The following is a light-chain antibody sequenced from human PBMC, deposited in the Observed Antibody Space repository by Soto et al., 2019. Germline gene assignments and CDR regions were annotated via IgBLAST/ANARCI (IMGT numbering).Light chain of an antibody. CDR1: QSVSSY. CDR2: DAA. Sequence: EIVLTQSPATLSLSPGDRATLSCRASQSVSSYFAWYKQKPGQDSRLLIYDAANRATGIPARCSGSGSGTDYPLTISSLEPEEFAVYYCQQRSNWPPWTFGQGTKVEIK. J-gene: IGKJ1*01. CDR3: QQRSNWPPWT. V-gene: IGKV3-11*01.